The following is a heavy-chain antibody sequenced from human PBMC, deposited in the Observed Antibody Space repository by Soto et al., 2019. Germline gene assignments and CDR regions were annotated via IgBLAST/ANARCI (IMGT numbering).Heavy chain of an antibody. V-gene: IGHV4-34*01. CDR2: INHSGST. D-gene: IGHD3-16*01. CDR1: GGSFSGYY. J-gene: IGHJ4*02. Sequence: SETLSLTCAVYGGSFSGYYWSWIRQPPGKGLEWIGEINHSGSTNYNPSLKSRVTISVDTSKNQFSLKLSSVTAADTAVYYCARARVTYYDYIWGSRPFDYWGQGTLVTVSS. CDR3: ARARVTYYDYIWGSRPFDY.